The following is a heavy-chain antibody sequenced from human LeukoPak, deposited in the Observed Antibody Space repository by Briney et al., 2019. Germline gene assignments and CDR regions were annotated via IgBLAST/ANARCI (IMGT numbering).Heavy chain of an antibody. V-gene: IGHV4-38-2*02. Sequence: SETLSLTCTVSGYSISSGYYWGWIRQPPGKGLEWIGSIYHSGSTYYNPSLKSRVTISVDTSKNQFSLKLSSVTAADTAVYFCARVWYDSSGYYPYYFDYWGQGTLVTVSS. CDR3: ARVWYDSSGYYPYYFDY. D-gene: IGHD3-22*01. CDR2: IYHSGST. J-gene: IGHJ4*02. CDR1: GYSISSGYY.